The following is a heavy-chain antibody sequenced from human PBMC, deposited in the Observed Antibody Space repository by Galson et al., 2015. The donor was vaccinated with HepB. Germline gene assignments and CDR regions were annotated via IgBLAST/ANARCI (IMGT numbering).Heavy chain of an antibody. V-gene: IGHV3-23*01. Sequence: SLRLSCAASGFTFSSYAMSWVRQAPGKGLEWVSAISGSGGSTYYADSVKGRFTISRDNSKNTLYLQMNSLRAEDTAVYYCAKDAGSVRGPLSLFDYWGQGTLVTVSS. CDR2: ISGSGGST. D-gene: IGHD3-10*01. CDR3: AKDAGSVRGPLSLFDY. CDR1: GFTFSSYA. J-gene: IGHJ4*02.